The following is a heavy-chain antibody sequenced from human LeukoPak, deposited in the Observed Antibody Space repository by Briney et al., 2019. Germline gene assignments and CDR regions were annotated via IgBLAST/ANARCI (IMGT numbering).Heavy chain of an antibody. CDR3: ARDKAYYGSGSYLDY. D-gene: IGHD3-10*01. CDR2: IKQDGSEK. J-gene: IGHJ4*02. Sequence: GGSLRLSCAASGFTFSSYWMSWVRQAPGKGLEWVANIKQDGSEKYYVDSVKGRFTISRDNAKNSLHLQMNSLRAEDTAVYYCARDKAYYGSGSYLDYWGQGTLVTVSS. CDR1: GFTFSSYW. V-gene: IGHV3-7*03.